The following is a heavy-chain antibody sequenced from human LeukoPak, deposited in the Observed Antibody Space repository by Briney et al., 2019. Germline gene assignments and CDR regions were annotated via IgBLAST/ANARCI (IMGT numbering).Heavy chain of an antibody. Sequence: GGSLRLSCAASGFTFSSYSMNCVRQAPGKGLEWVSSISSSSSYIYYADSVKGRFTISRDNAKNSLYLQINNLRAEDTAVYYCARDDNSNGYQVPPFDYWGQGTLVTVSS. V-gene: IGHV3-21*01. J-gene: IGHJ4*02. CDR3: ARDDNSNGYQVPPFDY. D-gene: IGHD3-22*01. CDR2: ISSSSSYI. CDR1: GFTFSSYS.